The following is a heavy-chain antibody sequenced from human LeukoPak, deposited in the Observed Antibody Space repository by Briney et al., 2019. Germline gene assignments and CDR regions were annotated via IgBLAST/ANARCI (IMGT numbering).Heavy chain of an antibody. J-gene: IGHJ4*02. CDR2: ISGNGDNT. D-gene: IGHD6-19*01. V-gene: IGHV3-23*01. CDR3: AKTLSSGWSGKYYFDY. Sequence: GGSLRLSCAASGFTFSTYAISWVRQAPGKGLEWVSGISGNGDNTYYADSVKGRFTIYRDNSKSRLSLQMNSLRAEDTAVYYCAKTLSSGWSGKYYFDYWGQGTLVSVSS. CDR1: GFTFSTYA.